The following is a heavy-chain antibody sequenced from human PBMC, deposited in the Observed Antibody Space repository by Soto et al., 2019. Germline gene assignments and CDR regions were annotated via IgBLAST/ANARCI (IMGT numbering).Heavy chain of an antibody. CDR1: GYTFTSYY. V-gene: IGHV1-46*01. CDR2: INPSGGST. CDR3: ARERTLYETNYYSYGMDV. Sequence: ASVKVSCKASGYTFTSYYMHWVRQAPGQGLEWMGIINPSGGSTSYAQKFQGRVTMTRDTSTSTVYMELSSLRSEDTAVYYCARERTLYETNYYSYGMDVWGQGTTVTVSS. J-gene: IGHJ6*02. D-gene: IGHD5-12*01.